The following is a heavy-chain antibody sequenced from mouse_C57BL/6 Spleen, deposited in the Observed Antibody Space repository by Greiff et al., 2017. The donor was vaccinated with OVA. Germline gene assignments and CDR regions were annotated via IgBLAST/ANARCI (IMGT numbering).Heavy chain of an antibody. Sequence: QVQLQQPGAELVKPGASVKMSCKASGYTFTSYWITWVKQRPGQGLEWIGDIYPGSGSTNYNEKFKSKATLTVDTSSSTAYMQLSSLTSEDSAVYYCAREGTGDWYFDVWGTGTTVTVSS. V-gene: IGHV1-55*01. CDR2: IYPGSGST. D-gene: IGHD1-1*02. CDR1: GYTFTSYW. CDR3: AREGTGDWYFDV. J-gene: IGHJ1*03.